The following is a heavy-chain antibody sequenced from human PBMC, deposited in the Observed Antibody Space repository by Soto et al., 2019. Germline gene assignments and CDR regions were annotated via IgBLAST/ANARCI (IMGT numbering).Heavy chain of an antibody. CDR2: ISGSSVYT. CDR3: AVGY. V-gene: IGHV3-11*06. Sequence: GGSLRLSGAASGFSFSDYYISWFRQAPWKGLEWVSYISGSSVYTNYADSVKGRFTISRDNAKNSLYLQMNSLRVEDTAVYFCAVGYRGQGTLVPVCS. J-gene: IGHJ4*02. CDR1: GFSFSDYY.